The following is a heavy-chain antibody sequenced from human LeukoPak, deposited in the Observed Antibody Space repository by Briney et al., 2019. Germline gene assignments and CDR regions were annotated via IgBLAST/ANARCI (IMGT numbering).Heavy chain of an antibody. CDR3: ARAPFFYYYDSSGRTYYFDY. Sequence: ASVKVSCKASGYTFTSYGISWVRQALGQGLEWMGWISAYNGNTNYAQKLQGRVTMTTDTSTSTAYMELRSLRSDDTVVYYCARAPFFYYYDSSGRTYYFDYWGQGTLVTVSS. CDR1: GYTFTSYG. D-gene: IGHD3-22*01. J-gene: IGHJ4*02. V-gene: IGHV1-18*01. CDR2: ISAYNGNT.